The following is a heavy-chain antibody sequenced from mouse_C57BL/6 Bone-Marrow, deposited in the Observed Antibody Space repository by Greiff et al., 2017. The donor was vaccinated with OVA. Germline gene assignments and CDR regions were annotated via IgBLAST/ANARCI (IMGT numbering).Heavy chain of an antibody. V-gene: IGHV1-64*01. CDR3: ASCNGDGRWYFDV. CDR2: IHPNSGST. D-gene: IGHD4-1*01. Sequence: VQLQQPGAELVKPGASVKLSCKASGYTFTSYWMHWVKQRPGQGLEWIGMIHPNSGSTNYNEKFKSKATLTVDKSSSTAYMQLSSLTSEDSAVYYCASCNGDGRWYFDVWGTGTTVTVSS. CDR1: GYTFTSYW. J-gene: IGHJ1*03.